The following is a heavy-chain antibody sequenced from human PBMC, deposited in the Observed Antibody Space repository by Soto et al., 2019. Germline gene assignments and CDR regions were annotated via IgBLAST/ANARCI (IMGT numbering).Heavy chain of an antibody. CDR1: GGSIRPYY. CDR2: IYYTGST. V-gene: IGHV4-59*12. Sequence: QVQLQESGPGLVKPSETLSLTCTVFGGSIRPYYWSWIRQPPGKELEWIGNIYYTGSTNYSPSLKSRVTMSLDTSTDLLSLKLYSVTAADTAVYYCARGSPLSSSFPLDYWGQGSLVAVSS. J-gene: IGHJ4*02. D-gene: IGHD6-6*01. CDR3: ARGSPLSSSFPLDY.